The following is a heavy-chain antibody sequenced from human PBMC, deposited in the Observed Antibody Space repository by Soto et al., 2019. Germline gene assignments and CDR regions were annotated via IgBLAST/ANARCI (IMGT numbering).Heavy chain of an antibody. J-gene: IGHJ4*02. CDR2: IFYFGST. CDR1: GGSISNYY. D-gene: IGHD3-9*01. Sequence: NPSGTLSLTCTVSGGSISNYYWSWIRQPPGKGLEWIGYIFYFGSTNYNPSLKSRVTFSVDTSKNQFTLKLSSVTAADTAVYYCARHSPDFDWLSQFDYWGQGALVTVS. V-gene: IGHV4-59*08. CDR3: ARHSPDFDWLSQFDY.